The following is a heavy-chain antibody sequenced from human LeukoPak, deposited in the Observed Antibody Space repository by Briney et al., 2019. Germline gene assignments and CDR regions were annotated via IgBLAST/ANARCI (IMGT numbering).Heavy chain of an antibody. CDR1: GGSFSGYY. D-gene: IGHD6-13*01. Sequence: PSETLSLTCAVYGGSFSGYYWSWIRQPPGKGLEWIGEINHSGSTNYNPSLKSRVTISVDTSKNQFSLKLSSVTAADTAVYYCARGRGSSWYSSKGRNWFDPWGQGTLVTVSS. V-gene: IGHV4-34*01. CDR3: ARGRGSSWYSSKGRNWFDP. J-gene: IGHJ5*02. CDR2: INHSGST.